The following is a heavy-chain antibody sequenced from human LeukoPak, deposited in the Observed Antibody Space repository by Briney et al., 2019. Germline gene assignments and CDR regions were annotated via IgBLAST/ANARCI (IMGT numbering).Heavy chain of an antibody. CDR3: AKRVISSISCPFDY. J-gene: IGHJ4*02. CDR2: IRGDGRAT. CDR1: GFIFTDYW. Sequence: GGSMRLSCAASGFIFTDYWMHWVRQAPGKELVWVARIRGDGRATTYADSVKGRFTISRDNAMNTVFLQMNSLRAEDAAVYYCAKRVISSISCPFDYWGQGTLVTVSS. D-gene: IGHD2-2*01. V-gene: IGHV3-74*03.